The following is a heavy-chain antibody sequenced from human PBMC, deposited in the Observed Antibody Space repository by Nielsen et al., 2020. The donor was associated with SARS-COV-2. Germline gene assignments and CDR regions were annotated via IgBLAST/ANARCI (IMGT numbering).Heavy chain of an antibody. Sequence: LRLSCTVSGGSISSGGYYWSWIRQHPGKGLEWIGYIYYSGSTNYNPSLKSRVTISVDTSKNQFSLKLSSVTAADTAVYYCARDGGETTSLDYWGQGTLVTVSS. CDR2: IYYSGST. V-gene: IGHV4-31*03. J-gene: IGHJ4*02. D-gene: IGHD4-17*01. CDR1: GGSISSGGYY. CDR3: ARDGGETTSLDY.